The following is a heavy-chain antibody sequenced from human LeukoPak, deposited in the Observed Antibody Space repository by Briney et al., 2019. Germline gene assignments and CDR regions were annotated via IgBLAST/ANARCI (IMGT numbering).Heavy chain of an antibody. D-gene: IGHD5-18*01. V-gene: IGHV3-48*03. Sequence: PGGSLRLSCAASGFTFSTYEMHWVRQAPEKGLEWISHISSSAGIIYSADSVKGRFTISRDNAKNSLYLQMNSLRAEDTAVYYCARVHHNTAMVDIDYWGQGTLVTVSS. CDR2: ISSSAGII. CDR3: ARVHHNTAMVDIDY. CDR1: GFTFSTYE. J-gene: IGHJ4*02.